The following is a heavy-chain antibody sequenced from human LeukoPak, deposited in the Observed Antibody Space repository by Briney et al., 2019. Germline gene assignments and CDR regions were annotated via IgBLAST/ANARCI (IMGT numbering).Heavy chain of an antibody. J-gene: IGHJ5*02. CDR3: ARRGRVTMVRGALDP. Sequence: PSETLSLTCAVYGGSFSGYYWSWIRQPPGKGLEWIGEINHSGSTNYNPSLKSRVTISVDTSKNQFSLKLSSVTAADTAVYYCARRGRVTMVRGALDPWGQGTLVTVSS. D-gene: IGHD3-10*01. V-gene: IGHV4-34*01. CDR1: GGSFSGYY. CDR2: INHSGST.